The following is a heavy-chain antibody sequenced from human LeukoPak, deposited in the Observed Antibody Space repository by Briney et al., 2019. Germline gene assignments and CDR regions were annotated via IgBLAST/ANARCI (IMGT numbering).Heavy chain of an antibody. CDR2: IDWDDDK. CDR3: ARRRTTTVTTYNY. J-gene: IGHJ4*02. Sequence: SGPALVKPTQTLTLTCTFSGFSLSTSGMCVSWIRQPPGKALEWLARIDWDDDKYYSTSLKTRLTISQATSKNQVVLTLTNMDPVDTATYYCARRRTTTVTTYNYWGQGTLVTVSS. CDR1: GFSLSTSGMC. D-gene: IGHD4-17*01. V-gene: IGHV2-70*11.